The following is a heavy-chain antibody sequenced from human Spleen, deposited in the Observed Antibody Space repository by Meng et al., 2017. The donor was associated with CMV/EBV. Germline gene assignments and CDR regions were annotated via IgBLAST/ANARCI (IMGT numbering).Heavy chain of an antibody. V-gene: IGHV1-2*02. D-gene: IGHD3-16*01. CDR2: INGRNGGT. CDR1: GYTFTDYY. Sequence: SVKVSCKASGYTFTDYYLHWMRQAPGQGLEWMGWINGRNGGTSYAQKFQGRVAMTRDTSISTVYMELTSLTSDDTAVYYCARVRGIGYWGQGTLVTVSS. J-gene: IGHJ4*02. CDR3: ARVRGIGY.